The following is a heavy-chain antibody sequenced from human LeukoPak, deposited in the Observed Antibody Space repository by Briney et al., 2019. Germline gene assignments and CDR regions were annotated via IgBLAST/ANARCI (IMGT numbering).Heavy chain of an antibody. CDR2: LYIVGST. V-gene: IGHV3-53*01. Sequence: GGSLRLSCAASGFSVSSNYMSWVRQAPGKGLEWISVLYIVGSTNYADSVKGRFTTSRDDSKNTLFLQMNNLRAEDTAVYFCARDTSAFWGQGTLVSVSS. CDR1: GFSVSSNY. CDR3: ARDTSAF. J-gene: IGHJ4*02.